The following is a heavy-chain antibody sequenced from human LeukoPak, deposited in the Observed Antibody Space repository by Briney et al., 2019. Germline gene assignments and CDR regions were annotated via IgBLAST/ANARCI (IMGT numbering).Heavy chain of an antibody. V-gene: IGHV3-7*01. CDR1: GFTFSSYW. CDR3: ARSRYYFDY. CDR2: IKPDGSEK. J-gene: IGHJ4*02. Sequence: GGSLRLSCAASGFTFSSYWMSWVRQAPGKGLEWVAKIKPDGSEKYYVDSVKGRFTISRDNAENSLYLQMNSLRAEDTAVYYCARSRYYFDYWGQGTLVTVSS.